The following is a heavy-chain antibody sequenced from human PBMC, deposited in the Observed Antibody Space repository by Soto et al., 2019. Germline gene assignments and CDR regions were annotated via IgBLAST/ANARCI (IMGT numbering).Heavy chain of an antibody. V-gene: IGHV3-33*01. D-gene: IGHD3-3*01. CDR1: GFTFSSYG. Sequence: QVQLVESGGGVVQPGRSLRLTCAASGFTFSSYGMHWVRQAPGKGLEWVAVIWYDGSNKYYADSVKGRFTISRDNSKNTLYLQMNSLRAEDTAVYYCATDRIRFLEWLLYGYYYYYGMDVWGQGTTVTVSS. J-gene: IGHJ6*02. CDR2: IWYDGSNK. CDR3: ATDRIRFLEWLLYGYYYYYGMDV.